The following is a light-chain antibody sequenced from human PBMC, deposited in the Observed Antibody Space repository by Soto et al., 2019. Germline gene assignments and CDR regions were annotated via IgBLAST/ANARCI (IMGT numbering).Light chain of an antibody. V-gene: IGKV3-15*01. CDR3: QQYNNWPWT. CDR2: GAS. CDR1: QSVSSN. Sequence: EIVMTQSPATLSVSPGERATLSCRASQSVSSNLAWYQQKPGQAPRLLIYGASTRATGIPARFSGSGSATEFTLTISSLQSEDFAVYYCQQYNNWPWTFGQGIKVEIK. J-gene: IGKJ1*01.